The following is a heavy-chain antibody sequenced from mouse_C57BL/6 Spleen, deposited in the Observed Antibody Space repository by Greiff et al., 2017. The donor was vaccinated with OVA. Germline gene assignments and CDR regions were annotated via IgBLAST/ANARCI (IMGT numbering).Heavy chain of an antibody. CDR3: ARPGGKGYFDV. CDR1: GFTFSDYG. J-gene: IGHJ1*03. D-gene: IGHD1-1*02. CDR2: ISSGSSTI. V-gene: IGHV5-17*01. Sequence: EVQLVESGGGLVKPGGSLKLSCAASGFTFSDYGMHWVRQAPEKGLEWVAYISSGSSTIYYEDTVKGRFTISRDNAKNTLFLQMTSLEAEDTAMYYCARPGGKGYFDVWGTGTTVTVAS.